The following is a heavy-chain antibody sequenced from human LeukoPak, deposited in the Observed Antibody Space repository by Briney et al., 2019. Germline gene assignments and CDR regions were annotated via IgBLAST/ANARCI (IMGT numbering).Heavy chain of an antibody. Sequence: GGSLRLSCAASGFTFSSYVMNWVRQAPEKGLEWVAIISNDGSRKYYAHSVEGRFTISRDNSKNTLYLQMDSLRAEDTAVYYCARDRAWNYFDYWGREPWSPSPQ. J-gene: IGHJ4*02. CDR2: ISNDGSRK. CDR3: ARDRAWNYFDY. D-gene: IGHD3-3*01. CDR1: GFTFSSYV. V-gene: IGHV3-30*03.